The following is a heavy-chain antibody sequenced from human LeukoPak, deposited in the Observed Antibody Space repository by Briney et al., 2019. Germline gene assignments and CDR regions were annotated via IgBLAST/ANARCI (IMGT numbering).Heavy chain of an antibody. Sequence: GGSLRLSCAASGFTFSSYSMNWVRQAPGKGLEWVSSISSSSSYIYYADSVKGRFTISRDNAKNSLYLQMNSLRAEDTAVYYCARDLAFEVPAAMWLWDYWGQGTLVTVSS. CDR1: GFTFSSYS. J-gene: IGHJ4*02. V-gene: IGHV3-21*01. CDR2: ISSSSSYI. D-gene: IGHD2-2*01. CDR3: ARDLAFEVPAAMWLWDY.